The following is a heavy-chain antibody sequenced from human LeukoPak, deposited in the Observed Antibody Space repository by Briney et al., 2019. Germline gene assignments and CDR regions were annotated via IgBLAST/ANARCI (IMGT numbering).Heavy chain of an antibody. V-gene: IGHV3-64D*06. CDR2: ISSNGDNT. J-gene: IGHJ4*02. CDR3: VRGTGY. Sequence: RTGGSLRLSCSVPGFTFSTSVMHWVRQAPGKGLEYVSAISSNGDNTYYADSVKGRFTISRDNSKNTLYLQMSSLRADDTAVYYCVRGTGYWGQGTLVTVSS. CDR1: GFTFSTSV.